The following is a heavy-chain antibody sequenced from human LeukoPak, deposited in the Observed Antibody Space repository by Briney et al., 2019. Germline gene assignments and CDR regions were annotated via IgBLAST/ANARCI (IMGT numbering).Heavy chain of an antibody. CDR2: IWYDGSNK. CDR1: GFTFSSYG. D-gene: IGHD3-22*01. J-gene: IGHJ4*02. Sequence: GGSLRLSCAASGFTFSSYGMHWVRQAPGKGLEWVAVIWYDGSNKYYADSVKGRFTISRDNSKNTLYLQMNSLGAEDTAVYYCARDSDSSGSDYWGQGTLVTVSS. CDR3: ARDSDSSGSDY. V-gene: IGHV3-33*01.